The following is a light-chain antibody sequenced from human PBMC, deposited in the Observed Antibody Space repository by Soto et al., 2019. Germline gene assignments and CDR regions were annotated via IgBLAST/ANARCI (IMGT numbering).Light chain of an antibody. V-gene: IGKV1-39*01. CDR3: QQSFITPPT. Sequence: DIQMTQSPSSLSASVGDRVTISCRASQSISSYVNWYQQTPGKAPELLIYAASNLQSGVPSRFSGSGSGTEFTLTIGSLQLEDFATYYCQQSFITPPTFGQGTKVEIK. CDR1: QSISSY. CDR2: AAS. J-gene: IGKJ1*01.